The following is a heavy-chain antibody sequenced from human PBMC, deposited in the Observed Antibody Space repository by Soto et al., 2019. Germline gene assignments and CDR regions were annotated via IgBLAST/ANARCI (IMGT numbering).Heavy chain of an antibody. D-gene: IGHD3-9*01. V-gene: IGHV3-13*01. J-gene: IGHJ6*02. CDR3: ARGPRYFDWLLSTPYYYGMDV. CDR2: IGTAGDT. Sequence: GGSLRVSCAASGFTFSSYDMHWVRQATGKGLEWVSAIGTAGDTYYPGSVKGRFTISRENAKNSLYLQMNSLRAGDTAVYYCARGPRYFDWLLSTPYYYGMDVWGQGTTVTVSS. CDR1: GFTFSSYD.